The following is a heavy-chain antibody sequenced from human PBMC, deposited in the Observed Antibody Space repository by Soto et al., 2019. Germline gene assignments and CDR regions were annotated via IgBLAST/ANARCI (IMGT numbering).Heavy chain of an antibody. V-gene: IGHV4-59*12. J-gene: IGHJ4*02. CDR1: GGSISSYY. CDR3: ARESWELVRSQDY. Sequence: PSETLSLTCTVSGGSISSYYWSWIRQPPGKGLEWIGYIYYSGSTNYNPSLKSRVTISVDKSKNQFSLKLSSVTAADTAVYYCARESWELVRSQDYWGQGTLVTVSS. CDR2: IYYSGST. D-gene: IGHD1-26*01.